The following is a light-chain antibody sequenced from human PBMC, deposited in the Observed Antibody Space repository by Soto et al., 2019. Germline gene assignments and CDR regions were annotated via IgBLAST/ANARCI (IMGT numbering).Light chain of an antibody. V-gene: IGKV3-20*01. CDR1: QTVNNVF. CDR3: QHYGDSPT. CDR2: NIF. Sequence: EIVLTQSPGTLSLSPGERATLSCRASQTVNNVFLAWFQQKPGQSPRLLTYNIFTRAAGVPDRISASGSGTDFTLTTSRLEPEDFAIYYCQHYGDSPTYGGGTKVDIK. J-gene: IGKJ4*01.